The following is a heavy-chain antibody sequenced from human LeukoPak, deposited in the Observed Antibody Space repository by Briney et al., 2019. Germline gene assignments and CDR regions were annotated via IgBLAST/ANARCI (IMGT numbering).Heavy chain of an antibody. CDR3: AKEGVYCSGGSCYSYYFDY. Sequence: GRFLRLSCAASGFTFSSYGMHWVRQAPGKGLEWVAVIWYDGSNKYYADSVKGRFTISRDNSKNTLYLQMNSLRAEDTAVYYCAKEGVYCSGGSCYSYYFDYWGQGTLVTVSS. CDR2: IWYDGSNK. CDR1: GFTFSSYG. V-gene: IGHV3-33*06. D-gene: IGHD2-15*01. J-gene: IGHJ4*02.